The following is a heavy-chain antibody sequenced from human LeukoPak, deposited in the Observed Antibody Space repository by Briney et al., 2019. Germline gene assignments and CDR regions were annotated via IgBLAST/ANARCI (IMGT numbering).Heavy chain of an antibody. CDR2: ISSSSSTI. D-gene: IGHD3-3*01. V-gene: IGHV3-48*01. CDR3: ARVRRAKRQNRFYFYYYMDV. CDR1: GFTFSSYS. J-gene: IGHJ6*03. Sequence: GGSLRLSCAASGFTFSSYSMNWVRQAPGKGLEWVSYISSSSSTIYYADSVKGRFTISRDNAKNSLYLQMNSLRAEDTAVYFCARVRRAKRQNRFYFYYYMDVWGKGTTVTVSS.